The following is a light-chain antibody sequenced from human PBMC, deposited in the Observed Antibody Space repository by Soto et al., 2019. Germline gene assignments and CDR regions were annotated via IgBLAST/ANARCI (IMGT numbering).Light chain of an antibody. Sequence: QSALTQPASVSGSPGQSITIACTGTNRDVGSYNLVSWYQQRPGEAPKLIISEVRNRPSGISYRFTGSKSGNTASLTISGLQAEDEADYYCSSYAGNLAVFGGGTKVTVL. V-gene: IGLV2-14*01. CDR3: SSYAGNLAV. J-gene: IGLJ2*01. CDR2: EVR. CDR1: NRDVGSYNL.